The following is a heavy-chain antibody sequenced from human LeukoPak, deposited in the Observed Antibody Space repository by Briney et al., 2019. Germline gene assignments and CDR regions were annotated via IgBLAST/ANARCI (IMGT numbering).Heavy chain of an antibody. D-gene: IGHD5-18*01. V-gene: IGHV1-2*06. CDR2: INPNSGGT. CDR1: GYTFTGYY. J-gene: IGHJ4*02. CDR3: ARERGYSYGILDY. Sequence: ASAKVSCKASGYTFTGYYMHWVRQAPGQGLEWMGRINPNSGGTNYAQKFQGRVTMTRDTSISTAYMELSRLRSDDTAVYYCARERGYSYGILDYWGQGTLVTVSS.